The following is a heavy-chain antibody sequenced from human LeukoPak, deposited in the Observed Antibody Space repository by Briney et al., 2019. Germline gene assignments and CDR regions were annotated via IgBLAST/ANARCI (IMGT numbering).Heavy chain of an antibody. J-gene: IGHJ5*02. CDR1: GGSISSGGYY. CDR3: ARTIRFLEWSDWFDP. V-gene: IGHV4-31*03. CDR2: INYSGST. D-gene: IGHD3-3*01. Sequence: SETLSLTCTVSGGSISSGGYYWSWIRQHPGKGLEWIGYINYSGSTYYNPSLKSRVTISVDTSKNQFSLKLSSVTAADTAVYYCARTIRFLEWSDWFDPWGQGTLVTVSS.